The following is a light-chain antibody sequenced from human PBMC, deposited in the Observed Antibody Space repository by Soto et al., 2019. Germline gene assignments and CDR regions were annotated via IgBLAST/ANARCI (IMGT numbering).Light chain of an antibody. Sequence: QSVLTLPPSVSGAPGQRVTISCTGSSSNIGAGYAVQWYQQLPGTAPKLLIYGNTNRPSGVPDRFPGSKSGTSASLAITGLQAEDEAFYYCQSYDSSLSVVFGGGTKLTVL. CDR1: SSNIGAGYA. J-gene: IGLJ2*01. CDR2: GNT. V-gene: IGLV1-40*01. CDR3: QSYDSSLSVV.